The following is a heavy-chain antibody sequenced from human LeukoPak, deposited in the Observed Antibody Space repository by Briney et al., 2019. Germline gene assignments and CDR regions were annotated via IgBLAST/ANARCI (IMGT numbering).Heavy chain of an antibody. CDR3: AKPGLSTTVTPTQDY. J-gene: IGHJ4*02. CDR1: GFTFSNYA. V-gene: IGHV3-23*01. Sequence: PGGSLRLSCAASGFTFSNYAMNWVRQAPGKGLEWVSAISGSGGSTYYADSVKGRFTISRDNSKNTLYLQMNSLRAEDTAVYYCAKPGLSTTVTPTQDYWGQGTLVTVSS. D-gene: IGHD4-17*01. CDR2: ISGSGGST.